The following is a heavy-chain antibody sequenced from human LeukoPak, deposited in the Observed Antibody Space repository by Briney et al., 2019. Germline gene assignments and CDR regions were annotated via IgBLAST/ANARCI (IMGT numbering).Heavy chain of an antibody. Sequence: GGSLRLSCAASGFIFSDYYMSWIRQAPGKGLEWDSYISSSCSAIYYADSVKGRFTISRDNAKNSLYLQMNSLRAEDTAVYYCARDFLADGMDVWGKGTTVTVSS. J-gene: IGHJ6*04. CDR1: GFIFSDYY. V-gene: IGHV3-11*04. D-gene: IGHD3-3*02. CDR2: ISSSCSAI. CDR3: ARDFLADGMDV.